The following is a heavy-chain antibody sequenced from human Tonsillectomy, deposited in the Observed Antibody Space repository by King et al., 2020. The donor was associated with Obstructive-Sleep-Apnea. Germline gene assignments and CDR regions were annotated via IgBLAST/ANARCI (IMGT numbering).Heavy chain of an antibody. CDR3: ARGTGDYQSYYYGMDV. D-gene: IGHD4-17*01. V-gene: IGHV3-30*04. Sequence: VQLVESGGGVVQPGRSLRLSCAASGFTFTSSSMNWVRQAPGKGLEWVALISHDVSYKYYADSVKGRFTFSRDNSKNTLYLQMNSLRAEDTAVYYCARGTGDYQSYYYGMDVWGQGTTVTVSS. J-gene: IGHJ6*02. CDR1: GFTFTSSS. CDR2: ISHDVSYK.